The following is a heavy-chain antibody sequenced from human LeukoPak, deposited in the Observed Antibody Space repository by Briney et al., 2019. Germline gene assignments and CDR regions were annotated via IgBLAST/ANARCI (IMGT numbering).Heavy chain of an antibody. D-gene: IGHD3-9*01. J-gene: IGHJ6*02. CDR1: GYTFTSYG. Sequence: ASVKVSCKASGYTFTSYGISWVRQAPGKGLEWMGWISAYNGNTNYAQKLQGRVTMTTDTSTSTAYMELRSLRSDDTAAYYCAAGYFDWLSRHYYYYYGMDVWGQGTTVTVSS. V-gene: IGHV1-18*01. CDR2: ISAYNGNT. CDR3: AAGYFDWLSRHYYYYYGMDV.